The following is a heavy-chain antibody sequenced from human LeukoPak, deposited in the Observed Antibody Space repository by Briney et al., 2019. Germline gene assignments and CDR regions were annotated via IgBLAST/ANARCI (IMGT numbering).Heavy chain of an antibody. D-gene: IGHD3-9*01. Sequence: PSETLSLTCTVSGGSISSYYWSWIRQPPGKGLEWIGYIYTSGSTYYNPSLKSRVTISVDTSKNQFSLKLSSVTAADTAVYYCARLNYDILTGYPYYYYYYMDVWGKGTTVTVSS. CDR1: GGSISSYY. J-gene: IGHJ6*03. CDR2: IYTSGST. V-gene: IGHV4-4*09. CDR3: ARLNYDILTGYPYYYYYYMDV.